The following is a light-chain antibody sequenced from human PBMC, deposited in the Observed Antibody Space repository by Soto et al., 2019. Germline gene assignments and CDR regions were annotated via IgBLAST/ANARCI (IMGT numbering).Light chain of an antibody. Sequence: QSALTQPRSVSGAPGQSVTISCTGTSSDVGGYNYVSWYQQHPGKAPKLMIYDISNRSSRVPDRFSGSNSGNTASLTISGLQAEEEADYYCCSYAGRYTFVFGTGTKVTVL. CDR3: CSYAGRYTFV. J-gene: IGLJ1*01. CDR2: DIS. V-gene: IGLV2-11*01. CDR1: SSDVGGYNY.